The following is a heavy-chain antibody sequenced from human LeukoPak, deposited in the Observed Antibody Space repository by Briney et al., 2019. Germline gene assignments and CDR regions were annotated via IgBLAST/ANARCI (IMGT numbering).Heavy chain of an antibody. CDR2: IYTSGGT. CDR3: ARGGVGYSYGLAFDY. J-gene: IGHJ4*02. CDR1: GGSISSYY. Sequence: SETLSLTCTVSGGSISSYYWSWIRQPAGKGLEWIGRIYTSGGTNYNPSLKSRVTMSVDTSKNQFSLKLSSVTAADTAVYYCARGGVGYSYGLAFDYWGQGTLVTVSS. V-gene: IGHV4-4*07. D-gene: IGHD5-18*01.